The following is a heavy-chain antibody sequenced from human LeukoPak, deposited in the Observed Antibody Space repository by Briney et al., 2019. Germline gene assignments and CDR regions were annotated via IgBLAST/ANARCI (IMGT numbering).Heavy chain of an antibody. CDR3: ARDGGAHGPSIFDY. Sequence: SQTLSLTCAISGDSFSSNSAAWNWIRQSPSRGLEWLGRTYYRSKWYNDYAVSVKSRITINPDTSKNQFSLQLNSVTPEDTAAYYCARDGGAHGPSIFDYWGQGTLVTVSS. V-gene: IGHV6-1*01. D-gene: IGHD3-16*01. CDR2: TYYRSKWYN. J-gene: IGHJ4*02. CDR1: GDSFSSNSAA.